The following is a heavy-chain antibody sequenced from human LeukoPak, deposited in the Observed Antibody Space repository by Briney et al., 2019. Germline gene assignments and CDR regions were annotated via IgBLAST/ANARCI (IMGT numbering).Heavy chain of an antibody. CDR3: ASGISRSSYYYYYMDV. D-gene: IGHD6-6*01. J-gene: IGHJ6*03. Sequence: SETLSLTCTVSGGSISSGGYYWSWIRQHPGKGLEWIGYIYYSGSTYYNPSLKSRVTISVDTSKNQFSLKLSSVTAADTAVYYCASGISRSSYYYYYMDVWGKGTTVTVSS. V-gene: IGHV4-31*03. CDR2: IYYSGST. CDR1: GGSISSGGYY.